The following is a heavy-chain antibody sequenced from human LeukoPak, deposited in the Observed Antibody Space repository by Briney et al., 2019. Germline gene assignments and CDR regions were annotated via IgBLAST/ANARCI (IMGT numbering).Heavy chain of an antibody. Sequence: GGSLRLSCAASGFTFSSYAMHWVRQAPGKGLEWVAVISYDGSNKYYADSVKGRFTISRDNSKNTLYLQMNSLRAEDTAVYYCARDSYGCEYWGQGTLVTVSS. D-gene: IGHD3-10*01. CDR2: ISYDGSNK. CDR1: GFTFSSYA. J-gene: IGHJ4*02. CDR3: ARDSYGCEY. V-gene: IGHV3-30-3*01.